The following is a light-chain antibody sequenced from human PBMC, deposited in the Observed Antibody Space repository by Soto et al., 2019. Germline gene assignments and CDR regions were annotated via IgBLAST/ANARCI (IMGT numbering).Light chain of an antibody. CDR2: EVS. Sequence: SVLTQPASVSGSPGQSITIACTGTSSDVGGYNYVSWYQQYPGKAPKLMIYEVSHRPSGVSDRFSGSKSGNTASLTISGLQAEDEADYYCSSHTNSYEVFGTGTKVTVL. J-gene: IGLJ1*01. CDR1: SSDVGGYNY. V-gene: IGLV2-14*01. CDR3: SSHTNSYEV.